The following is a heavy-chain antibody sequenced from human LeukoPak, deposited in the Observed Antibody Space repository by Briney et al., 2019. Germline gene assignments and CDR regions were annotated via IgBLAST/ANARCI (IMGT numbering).Heavy chain of an antibody. Sequence: ASVKVSCKASGYSFSAYYIHWVRQAPGQGLEWMGWINPNTGGTHFEQKFQGRVTMTRDTSISTAYMELTRLTSDDTAVYYCARESYSGYVRWFDPWGRGTLVTVSS. CDR1: GYSFSAYY. CDR2: INPNTGGT. D-gene: IGHD5-12*01. J-gene: IGHJ2*01. CDR3: ARESYSGYVRWFDP. V-gene: IGHV1-2*02.